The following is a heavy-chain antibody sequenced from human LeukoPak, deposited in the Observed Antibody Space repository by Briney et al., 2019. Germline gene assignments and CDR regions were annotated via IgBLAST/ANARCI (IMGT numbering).Heavy chain of an antibody. CDR3: AKATTYYDILTGYWYYFDY. J-gene: IGHJ4*02. CDR1: GFTFSSYA. CDR2: FSGSGGST. V-gene: IGHV3-23*01. D-gene: IGHD3-9*01. Sequence: PGGSLRLSCAASGFTFSSYAMSWVRQAPGKGLEWVSAFSGSGGSTYYADSVKGRFTISRDNSKNTLYLQMNSLRAEDTAVYYCAKATTYYDILTGYWYYFDYWGQGTLVTVSS.